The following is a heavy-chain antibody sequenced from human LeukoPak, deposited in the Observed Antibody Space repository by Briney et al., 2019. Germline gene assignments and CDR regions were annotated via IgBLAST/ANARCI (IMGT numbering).Heavy chain of an antibody. D-gene: IGHD3-22*01. CDR2: IYYSGST. Sequence: SETLSLTCTVSGGSISSYYWSWIRQPPGKGLEWIGYIYYSGSTNYNPSLKSRVTISVDTSKNQFSLKLSSVTAADTAVYYCARLQRTTMNAFDIWGQGTMVTVSS. J-gene: IGHJ3*02. CDR3: ARLQRTTMNAFDI. V-gene: IGHV4-59*12. CDR1: GGSISSYY.